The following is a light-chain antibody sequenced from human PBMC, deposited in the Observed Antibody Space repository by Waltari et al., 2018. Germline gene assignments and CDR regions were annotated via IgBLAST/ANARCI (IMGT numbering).Light chain of an antibody. CDR3: CSYAGSYTLV. CDR2: DVS. J-gene: IGLJ2*01. CDR1: SSDFGCYNY. Sequence: QSALTQPRSVSGSPGQSVTISCTGPSSDFGCYNYLSWYQQHPGKAPKPMIYDVSKRPSGVPDRFSGSKSGNTASLTISGLQAEDEADYYCCSYAGSYTLVFGGGTKLTVL. V-gene: IGLV2-11*01.